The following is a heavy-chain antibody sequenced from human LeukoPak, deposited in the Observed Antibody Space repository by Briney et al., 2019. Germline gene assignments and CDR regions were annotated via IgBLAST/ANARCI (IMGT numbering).Heavy chain of an antibody. V-gene: IGHV3-23*01. CDR2: ISGSGGST. Sequence: GGSLRLSCAASGFTFSSYAMSWVRQAPGKGLEWVSAISGSGGSTYYADSVKGRFTNSRDNSKNTLYLQMNSLRAEDTAVYYCAKASDYSNSLFDYWGQGTLVTVSS. J-gene: IGHJ4*02. CDR1: GFTFSSYA. D-gene: IGHD4-11*01. CDR3: AKASDYSNSLFDY.